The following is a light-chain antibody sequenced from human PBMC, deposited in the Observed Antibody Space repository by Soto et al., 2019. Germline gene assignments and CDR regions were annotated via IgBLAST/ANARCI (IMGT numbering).Light chain of an antibody. J-gene: IGLJ2*01. Sequence: QSALTQPPSASGSPGQSVTLSCTGTSSDVGGYKYVSWFQHHPGKAPKLMIYEVTKRPSGVPDRFAGSKSGNTASLTVSGLQAEDEAEYYCSSYAGSKNVFGGGTKLTVL. CDR1: SSDVGGYKY. CDR2: EVT. CDR3: SSYAGSKNV. V-gene: IGLV2-8*01.